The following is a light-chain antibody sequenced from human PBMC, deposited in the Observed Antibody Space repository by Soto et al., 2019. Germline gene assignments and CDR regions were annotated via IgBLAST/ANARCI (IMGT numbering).Light chain of an antibody. J-gene: IGLJ2*01. CDR1: SSNIGSNT. CDR3: AKWDDSLNGLL. Sequence: QSVLTQPPSTSGTPGQWVAISCSGSSSNIGSNTVNLYQQVPGMAPKLLIFKTNQRPSGVPDRFSGSKSDTSASLAISGLQSDDEADYYCAKWDDSLNGLLFGGGTKVTVL. V-gene: IGLV1-44*01. CDR2: KTN.